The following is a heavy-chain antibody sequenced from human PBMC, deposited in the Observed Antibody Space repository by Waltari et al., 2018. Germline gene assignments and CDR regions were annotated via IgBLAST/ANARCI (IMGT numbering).Heavy chain of an antibody. CDR1: GGSISSGSYY. CDR3: ASDLVGTSTFDI. V-gene: IGHV4-61*09. D-gene: IGHD2-21*01. CDR2: IYTSGST. J-gene: IGHJ3*02. Sequence: QVQLQESGPGLVKPSQTLSLTCTVPGGSISSGSYYWSWIRQPAGKGLEWIGYIYTSGSTNYNPSLKSRVTISVDTSKNQFSLKLSSVTAADTAVYYCASDLVGTSTFDIWGQGTMVTVSS.